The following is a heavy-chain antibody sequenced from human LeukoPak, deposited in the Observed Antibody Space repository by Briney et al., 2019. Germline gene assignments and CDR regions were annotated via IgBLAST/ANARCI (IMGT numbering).Heavy chain of an antibody. Sequence: SGGSLRLSCAASGFTFSSYSMNWVRQAPGKGLEWVSSISSSSSYIYYADSVKGRFTISRDNAKNSLYLQMNSLRAEDTAVYYCARDTHGYSSGWLPFDYWGQRTLVTVSS. CDR1: GFTFSSYS. CDR3: ARDTHGYSSGWLPFDY. J-gene: IGHJ4*02. D-gene: IGHD6-19*01. CDR2: ISSSSSYI. V-gene: IGHV3-21*01.